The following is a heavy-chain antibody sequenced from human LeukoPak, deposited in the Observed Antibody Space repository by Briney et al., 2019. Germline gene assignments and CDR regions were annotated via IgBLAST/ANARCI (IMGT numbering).Heavy chain of an antibody. J-gene: IGHJ4*02. D-gene: IGHD3-22*01. CDR1: GFTFSSYA. CDR3: AKFGSRYYYDSSGYYFDY. CDR2: ISGSGGST. Sequence: GGSLRLSCAASGFTFSSYAMSWVRQAPGKGLEWVSAISGSGGSTYYADSVKGRSTISRDNSKNTLYLQMNSLRAEDTAVYYCAKFGSRYYYDSSGYYFDYWGQGTLVTVSS. V-gene: IGHV3-23*01.